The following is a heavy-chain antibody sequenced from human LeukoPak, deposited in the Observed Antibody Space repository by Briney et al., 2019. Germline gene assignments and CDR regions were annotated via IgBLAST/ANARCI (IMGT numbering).Heavy chain of an antibody. Sequence: SETLSLTCSVSGYSISSGFYWGWIRQPPGKGLEWIGSIYYSGSTYYNPSLKSRVTISVDTSKNQFSLKLSSVTAADTAVYYCARSYSGSYWPNYYWYFDLWGRGTLVTVSS. V-gene: IGHV4-38-2*02. CDR1: GYSISSGFY. J-gene: IGHJ2*01. CDR3: ARSYSGSYWPNYYWYFDL. CDR2: IYYSGST. D-gene: IGHD1-26*01.